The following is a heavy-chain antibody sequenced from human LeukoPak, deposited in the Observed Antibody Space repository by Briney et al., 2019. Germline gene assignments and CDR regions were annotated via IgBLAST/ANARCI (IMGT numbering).Heavy chain of an antibody. CDR2: ISSSSSYI. CDR1: GLTFSSYS. J-gene: IGHJ6*03. CDR3: ARGEWELVYYYYYYYMDV. V-gene: IGHV3-21*01. D-gene: IGHD1-26*01. Sequence: GGSLRLSCAASGLTFSSYSMNWVRQAPGKGLEWVSSISSSSSYIYYADSVKGRFTISRDNAKNSLYLQMNSLRAEDTAVYYCARGEWELVYYYYYYYMDVWGKGTTVTVSS.